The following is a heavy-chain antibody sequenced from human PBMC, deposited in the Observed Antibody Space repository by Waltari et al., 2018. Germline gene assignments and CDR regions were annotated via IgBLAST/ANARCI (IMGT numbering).Heavy chain of an antibody. CDR2: MNPNSGST. D-gene: IGHD3-16*01. CDR1: GYTFTSHD. Sequence: QVQLVQSGAEVKKPGASVKVSCKASGYTFTSHDINWVRQAPGQGPEWMGWMNPNSGSTGFSQKFQGRVTLTRNTSISTAYMELNNVRTDDTAMYYCARVDYVYGSPGGFGFWGQGTLVTVSS. V-gene: IGHV1-8*02. CDR3: ARVDYVYGSPGGFGF. J-gene: IGHJ4*02.